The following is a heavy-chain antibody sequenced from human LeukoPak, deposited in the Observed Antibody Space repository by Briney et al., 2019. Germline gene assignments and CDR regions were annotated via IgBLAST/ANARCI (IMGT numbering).Heavy chain of an antibody. CDR1: GHRFTNHW. D-gene: IGHD3-22*01. CDR3: ARHPITRYYDSSGYSAAGPDY. V-gene: IGHV5-51*01. Sequence: GESLKISCEVSGHRFTNHWIGWVRQMPGKGLEWMGIINLGDSDTKYSPSFQGQVTISLDKSISTAYLLWSSLKASDTAMYYCARHPITRYYDSSGYSAAGPDYWGQGTLVTVSS. CDR2: INLGDSDT. J-gene: IGHJ4*02.